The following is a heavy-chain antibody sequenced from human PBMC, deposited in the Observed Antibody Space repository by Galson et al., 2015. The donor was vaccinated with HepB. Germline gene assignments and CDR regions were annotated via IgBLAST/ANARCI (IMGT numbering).Heavy chain of an antibody. J-gene: IGHJ4*02. CDR3: TTAGIRWLVTGRASFDY. V-gene: IGHV3-15*01. CDR1: GFTFSNAW. D-gene: IGHD6-19*01. CDR2: IKSKADGEAT. Sequence: SLRLSCAASGFTFSNAWMSWVRQAPGKGLEWVGRIKSKADGEATDYAAPVKGRFSISRDASKNTLYLQMDSLKPEDTAVYYCTTAGIRWLVTGRASFDYWGQGTLVTVSP.